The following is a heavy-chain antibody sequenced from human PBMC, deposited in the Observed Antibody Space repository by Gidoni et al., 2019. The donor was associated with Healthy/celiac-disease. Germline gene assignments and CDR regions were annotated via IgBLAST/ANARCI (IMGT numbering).Heavy chain of an antibody. CDR2: IGYDGSNK. CDR3: ARGLHGSGSYIGGRDY. D-gene: IGHD3-10*01. CDR1: GFTFHSSG. V-gene: IGHV3-33*01. Sequence: QVQLVESGGGVVQPGRSLKLSFAASGFTFHSSGMHWFRQAPGKGLEWVAVIGYDGSNKYYEDSVKGRFTIYRDNSKNTLYLQMNSLRAEDTAVYYCARGLHGSGSYIGGRDYWGQGTLVTVSS. J-gene: IGHJ4*02.